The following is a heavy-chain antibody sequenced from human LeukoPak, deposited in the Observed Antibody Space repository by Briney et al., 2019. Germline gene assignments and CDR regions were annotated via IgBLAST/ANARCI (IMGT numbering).Heavy chain of an antibody. V-gene: IGHV3-23*01. D-gene: IGHD2/OR15-2a*01. J-gene: IGHJ5*01. CDR1: GFTFSSYA. CDR2: ISSSGGST. CDR3: AKDRALSPWFAS. Sequence: GGSLRLSCAASGFTFSSYAMSWVRQAPGKGLEWVSAISSSGGSTYYADSVKGRFTISRDNTKNTLYLQMNSLRAEDTAVYYCAKDRALSPWFASGGQGTLVTVSS.